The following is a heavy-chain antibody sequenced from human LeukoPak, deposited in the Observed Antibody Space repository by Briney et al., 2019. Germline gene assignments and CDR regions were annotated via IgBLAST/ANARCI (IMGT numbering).Heavy chain of an antibody. CDR1: GYTFTGYY. V-gene: IGHV1-2*02. J-gene: IGHJ4*02. CDR3: ARGGGEVRGVIIS. Sequence: ASVKVSCKASGYTFTGYYMHWVRQAPGQGLEWMGWINPNSGGTNYAQKFQGRVTLTRDTSISTAYMELSRLRSDDTAMYYCARGGGEVRGVIISWGQRTLVTVSS. CDR2: INPNSGGT. D-gene: IGHD3-10*01.